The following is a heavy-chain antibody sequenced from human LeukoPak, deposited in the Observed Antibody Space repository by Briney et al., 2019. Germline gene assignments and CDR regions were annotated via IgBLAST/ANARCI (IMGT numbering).Heavy chain of an antibody. CDR2: IYSSGST. CDR3: GRKDAYY. J-gene: IGHJ4*02. CDR1: GASISAFH. Sequence: SETLSLTCTVSGASISAFHWTWFRQPAGKTLEWIGLIYSSGSTLLNPSLKTRVAISLDLTKNQLPLRLTSLNAADTAMYYCGRKDAYYWGQGTLVTVSS. V-gene: IGHV4-4*07.